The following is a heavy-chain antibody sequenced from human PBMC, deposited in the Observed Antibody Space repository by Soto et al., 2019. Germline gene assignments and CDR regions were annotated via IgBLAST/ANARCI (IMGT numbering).Heavy chain of an antibody. J-gene: IGHJ6*02. Sequence: GGSLRLSCAASGFTLRRKGMHWVRQAPGKGLEWVAVISYDGSNKYYGDSVKGRFTISRDNSKNTVSLQMNSLRAEDTAVYYCAKDALTVAGPQRGSLDVWGQGTTVTVSS. D-gene: IGHD6-19*01. CDR1: GFTLRRKG. CDR2: ISYDGSNK. CDR3: AKDALTVAGPQRGSLDV. V-gene: IGHV3-30*18.